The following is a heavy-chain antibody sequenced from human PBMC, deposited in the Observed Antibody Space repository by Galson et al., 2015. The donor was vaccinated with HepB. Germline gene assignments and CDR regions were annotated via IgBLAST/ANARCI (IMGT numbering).Heavy chain of an antibody. J-gene: IGHJ4*02. D-gene: IGHD3-3*01. CDR2: ISYDGSKK. Sequence: SLRLSCAASGFTFSTYSMHWVRQAPGKGLEWVAFISYDGSKKYYADSVKGRFTISRDNSKNTLYLQMNSPRPEDTAVYYCARGESTGDFWSGYYGFDYWGQGTLVTVSS. CDR3: ARGESTGDFWSGYYGFDY. CDR1: GFTFSTYS. V-gene: IGHV3-30-3*01.